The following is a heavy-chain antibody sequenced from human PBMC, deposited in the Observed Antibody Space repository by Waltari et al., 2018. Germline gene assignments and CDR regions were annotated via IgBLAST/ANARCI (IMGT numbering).Heavy chain of an antibody. CDR1: GGTFSSYA. V-gene: IGHV1-69*14. Sequence: QVQLVQSGAEVKKPGSSVKVSCKASGGTFSSYAISWVRQAPGQGLEWMGGIIPIFGTANYAQKFQGRVTITADKSTSTAYMELSSLRSEDTAVYYCASTRDYYDSSGYHHYDYWGQGTLVTVSS. D-gene: IGHD3-22*01. J-gene: IGHJ4*02. CDR2: IIPIFGTA. CDR3: ASTRDYYDSSGYHHYDY.